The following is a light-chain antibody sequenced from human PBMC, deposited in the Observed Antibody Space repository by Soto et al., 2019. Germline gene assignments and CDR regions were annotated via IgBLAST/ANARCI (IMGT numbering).Light chain of an antibody. V-gene: IGLV1-44*01. CDR1: SSNIGSNT. Sequence: QSVLTQPPSASGTPGQRVTISCSGSSSNIGSNTVNWYQQLPGTAPKLLIYSNNQRPSGVPDRFSGSKSGTSASLAISGLQSEVEADYYCAAWDDSLNGPVVVFGGGTKLTVL. CDR2: SNN. J-gene: IGLJ2*01. CDR3: AAWDDSLNGPVVV.